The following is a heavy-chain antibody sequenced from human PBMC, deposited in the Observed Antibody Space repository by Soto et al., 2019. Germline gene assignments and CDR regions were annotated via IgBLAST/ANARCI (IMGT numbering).Heavy chain of an antibody. CDR3: TRRPPSSGRPGLYAFDI. CDR2: VTPTGDYT. CDR1: GYTFTSYY. D-gene: IGHD3-22*01. Sequence: QVQLVQSGAEVKKPGASVKVSCKASGYTFTSYYMHWVRQAPGQGLEWMGIVTPTGDYTAYAQKFQGRVTMTRDTSATTVYMELSSLTAEDTAVYYCTRRPPSSGRPGLYAFDIWGQGTMVTVSS. V-gene: IGHV1-46*01. J-gene: IGHJ3*02.